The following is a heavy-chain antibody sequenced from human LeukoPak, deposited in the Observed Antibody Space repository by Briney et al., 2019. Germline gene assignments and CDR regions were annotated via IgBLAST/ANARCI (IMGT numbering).Heavy chain of an antibody. CDR1: GGSISSGSYY. V-gene: IGHV4-61*02. CDR2: FYTSGST. CDR3: AGGAAPYYYYYMDV. J-gene: IGHJ6*03. Sequence: PSETLSLTCTVSGGSISSGSYYWSWIRQPAEKGLEWIGRFYTSGSTNYNPSLKSRVTISVDTSQNQFSLNLSSVTAADTAVYYCAGGAAPYYYYYMDVWGKGTTVTISS. D-gene: IGHD2-15*01.